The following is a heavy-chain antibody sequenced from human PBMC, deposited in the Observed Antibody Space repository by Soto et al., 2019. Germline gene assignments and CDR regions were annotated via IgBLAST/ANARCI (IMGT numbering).Heavy chain of an antibody. CDR2: IYYSGST. CDR1: GGSISSGDYY. D-gene: IGHD2-2*01. V-gene: IGHV4-30-4*01. CDR3: AREEALGSSYRNWFDP. Sequence: PSETLSLTCTVSGGSISSGDYYWSWIRQPPGKGLEWIGYIYYSGSTYYNPSLKSRVTISVDTSKNQFSLKLSSVTAADTAVYYCAREEALGSSYRNWFDPWGQGTLVTVSS. J-gene: IGHJ5*02.